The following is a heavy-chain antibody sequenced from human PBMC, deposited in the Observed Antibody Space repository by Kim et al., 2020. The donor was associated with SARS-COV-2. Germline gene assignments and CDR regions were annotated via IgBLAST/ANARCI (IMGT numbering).Heavy chain of an antibody. V-gene: IGHV4-59*13. CDR2: IYYSGST. D-gene: IGHD1-26*01. CDR3: ARALRGSYRYYFDY. CDR1: GGSISSYY. J-gene: IGHJ4*02. Sequence: SETLSLTCTVSGGSISSYYWSWIRQPPGKGLEWIGYIYYSGSTNYNPSLKSRVTISVDTSKNQFSLKLSSVTAADTAVYYCARALRGSYRYYFDYWGQGTLVTVSS.